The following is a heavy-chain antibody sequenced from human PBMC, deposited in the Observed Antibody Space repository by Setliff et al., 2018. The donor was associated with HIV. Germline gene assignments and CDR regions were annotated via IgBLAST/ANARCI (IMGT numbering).Heavy chain of an antibody. CDR2: IYYSGST. D-gene: IGHD3-3*01. Sequence: SETLSLTCTVSGASFSSGGYYWTWIRQHPVRGLEWIGYIYYSGSTYYNPSLKSRVTISVDTSKNQFSLKLSSVTAADTAVYYCARIGNLWSGYYPYYYYYYMDVWGKGTTVTVSS. CDR1: GASFSSGGYY. J-gene: IGHJ6*03. V-gene: IGHV4-39*01. CDR3: ARIGNLWSGYYPYYYYYYMDV.